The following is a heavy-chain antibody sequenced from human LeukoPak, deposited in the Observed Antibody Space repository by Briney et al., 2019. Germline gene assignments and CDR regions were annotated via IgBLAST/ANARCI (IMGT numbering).Heavy chain of an antibody. V-gene: IGHV4-39*07. CDR3: ARVTLGYCTNGVCYRGNDAFDI. D-gene: IGHD2-8*01. CDR2: IYYSGST. CDR1: GGSISSSSYY. J-gene: IGHJ3*02. Sequence: KPSETLSLTCTVSGGSISSSSYYWGWIRQPPGKGLEWIGSIYYSGSTYYNLSLKSRVTISVDTSKNQFSLKLSSVTAADTAVYYCARVTLGYCTNGVCYRGNDAFDIWGQGTMVTVSS.